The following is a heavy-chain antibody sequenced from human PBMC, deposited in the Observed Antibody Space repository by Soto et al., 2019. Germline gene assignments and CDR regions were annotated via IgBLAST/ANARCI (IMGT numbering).Heavy chain of an antibody. CDR3: ARDGSGSYHYYYYGMDV. V-gene: IGHV1-69*12. CDR1: GGTFSSYA. J-gene: IGHJ6*02. CDR2: IIPIFGTA. D-gene: IGHD3-10*01. Sequence: QVQLVQSGAEVKKPGSSVKVSCKASGGTFSSYAISWVRQAPGQGLEWMGGIIPIFGTANYAQKFQGRVTVTEDEPTSTAYMELSSLRSEDTAVYYCARDGSGSYHYYYYGMDVWGQGTTVTVSS.